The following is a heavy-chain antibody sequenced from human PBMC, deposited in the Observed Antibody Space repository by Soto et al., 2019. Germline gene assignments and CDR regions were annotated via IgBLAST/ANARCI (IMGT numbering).Heavy chain of an antibody. CDR2: ISSSSSTI. Sequence: GVSLRLSCAASGFTFSSYSMNWVRQAPGKGLEWVSYISSSSSTIYYADSVKGRFTISRDNAKNSLYLQMNSLRDEDTAVYYCATVAVAGTGAIDYWGQGTLVTVSS. D-gene: IGHD6-19*01. V-gene: IGHV3-48*02. CDR1: GFTFSSYS. CDR3: ATVAVAGTGAIDY. J-gene: IGHJ4*02.